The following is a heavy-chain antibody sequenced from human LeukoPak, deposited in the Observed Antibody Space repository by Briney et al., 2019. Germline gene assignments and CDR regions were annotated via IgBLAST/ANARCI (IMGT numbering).Heavy chain of an antibody. CDR1: GFTFSSYA. V-gene: IGHV3-23*01. Sequence: PGGSLRLSCAASGFTFSSYAMSWVRQAPGKGLEWVSAISGSGGSTYYADSVKGRFTISRDNSWDTLCLQMSSLRAEDTAIYYCAKRSRDGYSSPIDYWGQGTLVTVSS. J-gene: IGHJ4*02. CDR2: ISGSGGST. D-gene: IGHD5-24*01. CDR3: AKRSRDGYSSPIDY.